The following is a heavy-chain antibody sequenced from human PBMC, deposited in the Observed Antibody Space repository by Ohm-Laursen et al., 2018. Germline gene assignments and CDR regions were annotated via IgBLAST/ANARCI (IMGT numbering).Heavy chain of an antibody. CDR1: SGSISNYF. D-gene: IGHD5-24*01. Sequence: TLPLTCTVSSGSISNYFWSWIRQPPGKGLEWLGYIYYRGSTNYNPSLKSRVTISVDTSKNQFSRKLSSVTAADTAVYYCARHHSDGYNDAFDIWGQGTMVTVSS. J-gene: IGHJ3*02. CDR2: IYYRGST. V-gene: IGHV4-59*08. CDR3: ARHHSDGYNDAFDI.